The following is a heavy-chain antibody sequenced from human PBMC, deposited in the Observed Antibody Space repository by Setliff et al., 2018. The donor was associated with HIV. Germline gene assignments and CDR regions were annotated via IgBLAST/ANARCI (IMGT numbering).Heavy chain of an antibody. V-gene: IGHV5-51*01. CDR2: IYPGDSDT. D-gene: IGHD6-25*01. J-gene: IGHJ6*03. Sequence: PGESLKISCKGSGYSFTSYWIGWVRQMPGKGLEWMGIIYPGDSDTRYSPSFQGHVTMTTDTSTSTAYMELRSLRSGGTAVYYCARVPVSGYYYYMDVWGKGTTVTVSS. CDR3: ARVPVSGYYYYMDV. CDR1: GYSFTSYW.